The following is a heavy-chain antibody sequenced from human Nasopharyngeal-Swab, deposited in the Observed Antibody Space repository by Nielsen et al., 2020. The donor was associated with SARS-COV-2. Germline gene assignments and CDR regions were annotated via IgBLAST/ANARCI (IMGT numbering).Heavy chain of an antibody. D-gene: IGHD6-13*01. CDR2: IIPIFGTA. CDR1: GYTFTSYA. CDR3: ARGGREGSSWQDWYFDL. V-gene: IGHV1-69*13. J-gene: IGHJ2*01. Sequence: SVKVSCKASGYTFTSYAISWVRQAPGQGLEWMGGIIPIFGTANYAQKFQGRVTITADESTSTAYMELSSLRSEDTAVYYCARGGREGSSWQDWYFDLWGRGTLVTVSS.